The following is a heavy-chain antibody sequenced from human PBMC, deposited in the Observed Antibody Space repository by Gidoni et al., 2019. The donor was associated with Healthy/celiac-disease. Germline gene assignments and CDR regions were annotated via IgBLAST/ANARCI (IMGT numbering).Heavy chain of an antibody. Sequence: EVQLVESGGGLVQPGGSLRLSCAASGFTFISYSMNWVRQAPGKGLEWVSYISSSSSTIYYADSVKGRFTISRDNAKNSLYLQMNSLRDEDTAVYYCARVADFLEWFDRFDPWGQGTLVTVSS. D-gene: IGHD3-3*01. J-gene: IGHJ5*02. V-gene: IGHV3-48*02. CDR1: GFTFISYS. CDR2: ISSSSSTI. CDR3: ARVADFLEWFDRFDP.